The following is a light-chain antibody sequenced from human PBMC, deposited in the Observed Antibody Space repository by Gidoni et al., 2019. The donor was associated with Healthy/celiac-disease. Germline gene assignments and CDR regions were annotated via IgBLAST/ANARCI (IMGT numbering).Light chain of an antibody. CDR1: QSLLHSNGYNY. CDR3: MQALQTRT. J-gene: IGKJ1*01. V-gene: IGKV2-28*01. CDR2: LGS. Sequence: VMTQFQLSLPVTPGEPASISCRSSQSLLHSNGYNYLDWYLQKPGQSPQLLIYLGSNRASGVPDRFSGSGSGTDFTLKISRVEAEDVGVYYCMQALQTRTFXHXTKVEIK.